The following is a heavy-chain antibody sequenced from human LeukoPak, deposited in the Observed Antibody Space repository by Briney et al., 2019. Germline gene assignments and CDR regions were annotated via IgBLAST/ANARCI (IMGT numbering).Heavy chain of an antibody. Sequence: GGSVRLSCAASGFTFSSYSMNWVRQAPGKGLEWVSSISSSSSYIYYADSVKGRFTISRDNAKNSLYLQMNSLRAEDTAVYYCARDRSAYSSGWADFDYWGQGTLVTVSS. D-gene: IGHD6-19*01. CDR3: ARDRSAYSSGWADFDY. CDR2: ISSSSSYI. V-gene: IGHV3-21*01. CDR1: GFTFSSYS. J-gene: IGHJ4*02.